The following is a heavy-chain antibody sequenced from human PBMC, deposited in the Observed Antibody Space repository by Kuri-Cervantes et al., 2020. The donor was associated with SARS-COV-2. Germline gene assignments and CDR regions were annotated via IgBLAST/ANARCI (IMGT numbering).Heavy chain of an antibody. Sequence: GESLKISCAASGFTFSSYAMHWVRQAPGKGLEWVAVISYDGSNKYYADSVKGRFTISRDNSKNTLYLQLNSLRDEDTAVYYCARCTNYDSSGYYPSYWYFDLWGRGTLVTVSS. J-gene: IGHJ2*01. V-gene: IGHV3-30-3*01. D-gene: IGHD3-22*01. CDR2: ISYDGSNK. CDR1: GFTFSSYA. CDR3: ARCTNYDSSGYYPSYWYFDL.